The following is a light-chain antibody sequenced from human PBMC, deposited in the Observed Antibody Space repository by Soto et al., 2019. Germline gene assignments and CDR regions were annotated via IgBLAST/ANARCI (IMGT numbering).Light chain of an antibody. CDR1: SSNIGSNT. Sequence: QSVLTQPPSASGTPGQRVTISCSGSSSNIGSNTVNWYQQLPGTAPKLLIYSNNQRPSGVPDRFSGSKSGTSASLAISGLQSEDEADYYCAAWDDSLNGLYVFGTGTTLPVL. CDR2: SNN. CDR3: AAWDDSLNGLYV. V-gene: IGLV1-44*01. J-gene: IGLJ1*01.